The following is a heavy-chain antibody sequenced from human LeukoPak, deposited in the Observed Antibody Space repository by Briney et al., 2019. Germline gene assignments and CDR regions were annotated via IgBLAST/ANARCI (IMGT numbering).Heavy chain of an antibody. CDR2: IYYSGST. Sequence: SETLSLTCTVSGGSISSSSYYWGWIRQPPGKGLEWIGSIYYSGSTYYNPSLKSRVTISVDTSKNQFSLKLSSVTAADTAVYYCARGPRVAGTHPFDAFDIWGQGTMVTVSS. D-gene: IGHD6-19*01. V-gene: IGHV4-39*01. J-gene: IGHJ3*02. CDR1: GGSISSSSYY. CDR3: ARGPRVAGTHPFDAFDI.